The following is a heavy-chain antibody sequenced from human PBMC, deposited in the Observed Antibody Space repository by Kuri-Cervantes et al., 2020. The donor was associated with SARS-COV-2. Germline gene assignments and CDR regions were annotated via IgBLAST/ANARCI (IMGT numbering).Heavy chain of an antibody. D-gene: IGHD2-15*01. CDR2: ISGSGGST. Sequence: GESLKISCVASGFTFSSYWMHWVRQAPGKGLEWVSAISGSGGSTYYADSVKGRFTISRDNSKNTPYLQMNSLRAEDTAVYYCAKLGGGILAPDIWGQGTMVTVSS. CDR1: GFTFSSYW. V-gene: IGHV3-23*01. J-gene: IGHJ3*02. CDR3: AKLGGGILAPDI.